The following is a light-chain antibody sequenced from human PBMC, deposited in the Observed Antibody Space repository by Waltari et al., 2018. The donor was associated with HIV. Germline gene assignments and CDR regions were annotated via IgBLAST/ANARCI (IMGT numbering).Light chain of an antibody. V-gene: IGLV2-14*01. CDR3: SSYTSSDVV. CDR2: EVS. Sequence: QSALTQPASVSGSPGPSITISCTGTSSYVGGYNYVYWYQQHPGKAPKLMIYEVSNRPSGVSNRFSGSKSGNTASLTISGLQAEDEADYYCSSYTSSDVVFGGGTKLTVL. J-gene: IGLJ2*01. CDR1: SSYVGGYNY.